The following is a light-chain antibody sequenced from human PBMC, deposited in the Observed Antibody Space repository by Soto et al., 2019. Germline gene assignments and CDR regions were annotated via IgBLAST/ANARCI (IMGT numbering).Light chain of an antibody. J-gene: IGKJ1*01. CDR2: HAS. Sequence: DIQMTQSPSAMSASVGDRVTITCRASQGIRNYLAWFQQKPGTAPKLLIYHASTLESGVPSRFSGSGSGTEFTLTISSLQPDDFATYYCQQYMSYSFGQGTKVDI. CDR3: QQYMSYS. V-gene: IGKV1-17*03. CDR1: QGIRNY.